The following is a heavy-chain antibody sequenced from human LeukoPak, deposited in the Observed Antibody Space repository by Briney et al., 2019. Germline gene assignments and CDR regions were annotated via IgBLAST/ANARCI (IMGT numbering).Heavy chain of an antibody. CDR2: IYTSGST. CDR3: AREGDVWGSYRYHPLDY. CDR1: GGSISGYY. Sequence: SETLSLTCTVSGGSISGYYWSWIRQPAGKGLEWIGRIYTSGSTNYNPSLKSRVTMSVDTSKNQFSLKLSSVTAADTAVYYCAREGDVWGSYRYHPLDYWGQGTLVTVSS. D-gene: IGHD3-16*02. J-gene: IGHJ4*02. V-gene: IGHV4-4*07.